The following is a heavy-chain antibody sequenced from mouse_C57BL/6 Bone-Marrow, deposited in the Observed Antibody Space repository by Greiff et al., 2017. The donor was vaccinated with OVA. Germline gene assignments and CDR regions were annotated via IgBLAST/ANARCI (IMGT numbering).Heavy chain of an antibody. CDR2: IYPGDGDT. V-gene: IGHV1-82*01. Sequence: QVQLQQSGPELVKPGASVKISCKASGYAFSSSWMNWVKQRPGKGLEWIGRIYPGDGDTNYNGKFKGKATLTVDKSSSKAFMQLSSLTSEDSAVYICARPDFSWFAYWGQGTLVTVSA. CDR3: ARPDFSWFAY. J-gene: IGHJ3*01. CDR1: GYAFSSSW.